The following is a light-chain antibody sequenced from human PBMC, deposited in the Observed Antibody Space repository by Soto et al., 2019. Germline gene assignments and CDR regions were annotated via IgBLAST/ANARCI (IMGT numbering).Light chain of an antibody. CDR1: QSISSW. Sequence: DIQMTQSPSTLSASVGDRVTITCRASQSISSWLAWYQQKPGKAPKLLIYDASSLKSGVPSRFSGSGSGTEFTLTISSLQPDDFATYYCQKYNSYSWTFGQGTKVEIK. CDR3: QKYNSYSWT. CDR2: DAS. V-gene: IGKV1-5*01. J-gene: IGKJ1*01.